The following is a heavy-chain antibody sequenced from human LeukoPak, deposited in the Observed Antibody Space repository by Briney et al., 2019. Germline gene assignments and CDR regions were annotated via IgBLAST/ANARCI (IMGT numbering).Heavy chain of an antibody. CDR3: ARRGVSGYDYVWGSRNFDY. CDR1: GGSFSGYY. CDR2: INHSGST. D-gene: IGHD3-16*01. V-gene: IGHV4-34*01. Sequence: SETLSLTCAVYGGSFSGYYWSWIRQPPGKGLEWIGEINHSGSTNYNPSLKSRVTISVDTSKNQFSLKLSSVTAADTAVYYCARRGVSGYDYVWGSRNFDYWGQGTLVTVSS. J-gene: IGHJ4*02.